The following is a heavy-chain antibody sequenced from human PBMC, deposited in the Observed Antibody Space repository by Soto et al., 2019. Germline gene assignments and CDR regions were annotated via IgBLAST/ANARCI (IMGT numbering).Heavy chain of an antibody. CDR3: ATVFFPVGYSSGFVY. CDR2: FDPEDGET. Sequence: ASGKVSCKVSGYTLTELSMHWVRQAPGKGLEWMGGFDPEDGETIYAQKFQGRVTMTEDTSTDTAYMELSSLRSEDTAVYYCATVFFPVGYSSGFVYWGQETLVTVSS. CDR1: GYTLTELS. D-gene: IGHD6-19*01. J-gene: IGHJ4*02. V-gene: IGHV1-24*01.